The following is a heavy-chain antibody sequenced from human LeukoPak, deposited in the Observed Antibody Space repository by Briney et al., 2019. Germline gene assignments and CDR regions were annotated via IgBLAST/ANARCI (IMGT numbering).Heavy chain of an antibody. CDR2: IYYSGST. J-gene: IGHJ5*02. D-gene: IGHD3-10*01. CDR1: GGSISSSSYY. V-gene: IGHV4-39*01. CDR3: ARHDYYGSGSYFNWFDP. Sequence: SETLSVTCTVSGGSISSSSYYWGWIRQPPGKGLEWVGSIYYSGSTYYNPSLKSRVTISVDTSKNQFSLKLSSVTAADTAVYYFARHDYYGSGSYFNWFDPWGQGTLVTVSS.